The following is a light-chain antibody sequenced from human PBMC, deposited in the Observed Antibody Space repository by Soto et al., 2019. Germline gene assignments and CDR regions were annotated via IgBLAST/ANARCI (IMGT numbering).Light chain of an antibody. Sequence: QSALTQPASVSGSLGQSITISCTGTNGDIGIYNFVSWFQQHPAKAPKLLISDVSKRPSGVPDRFSGSKSGNTASLTISGLQAEDEADYYCCSYAGTYTWVFGGGTKLT. J-gene: IGLJ3*02. CDR1: NGDIGIYNF. CDR2: DVS. V-gene: IGLV2-11*01. CDR3: CSYAGTYTWV.